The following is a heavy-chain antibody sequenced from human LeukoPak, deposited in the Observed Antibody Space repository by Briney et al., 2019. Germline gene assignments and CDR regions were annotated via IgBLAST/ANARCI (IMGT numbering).Heavy chain of an antibody. CDR1: GGSISSYY. Sequence: SETLSLTCTVSGGSISSYYWSWIRQPAGKGLEWIGRIYTSGSTNYNPSLKSRVTTSVDTSKNQFSLKLSSVTAADTAVYYCARDGRGRLLRPGFRYWGQGTLVTVSS. D-gene: IGHD3-22*01. V-gene: IGHV4-4*07. J-gene: IGHJ4*02. CDR3: ARDGRGRLLRPGFRY. CDR2: IYTSGST.